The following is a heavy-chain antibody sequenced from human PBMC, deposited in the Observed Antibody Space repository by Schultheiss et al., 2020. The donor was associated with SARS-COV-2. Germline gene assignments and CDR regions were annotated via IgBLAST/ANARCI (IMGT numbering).Heavy chain of an antibody. V-gene: IGHV3-11*06. Sequence: GESLKISCAASGFTFSDYYMSWIRQAPGKGLEWVSYISSSSSYTNYADSVKGRFTISRDNAKNTAFLQMNSLRAEDTAVYYCARDNYASGNWGWFDPWGQGTLVTVSS. J-gene: IGHJ5*02. D-gene: IGHD3-10*01. CDR2: ISSSSSYT. CDR1: GFTFSDYY. CDR3: ARDNYASGNWGWFDP.